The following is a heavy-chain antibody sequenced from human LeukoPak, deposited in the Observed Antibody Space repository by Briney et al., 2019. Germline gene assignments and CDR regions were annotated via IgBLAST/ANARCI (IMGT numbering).Heavy chain of an antibody. CDR2: MNPNSGNT. D-gene: IGHD2-2*01. J-gene: IGHJ4*02. CDR1: GYTFTSYD. Sequence: GASVKVSCKASGYTFTSYDINWVRQATGQGLEWMGWMNPNSGNTGYAQKFQGRVTITRNTSISTAYMELSSLRPEDTAVYYCARVRYTVGYCSSTSCYGPLDYWGQGTLVTVSS. CDR3: ARVRYTVGYCSSTSCYGPLDY. V-gene: IGHV1-8*03.